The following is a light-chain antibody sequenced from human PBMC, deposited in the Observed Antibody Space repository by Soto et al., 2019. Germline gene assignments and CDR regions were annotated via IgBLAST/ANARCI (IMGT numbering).Light chain of an antibody. Sequence: EIVMTQSPATLSVSPGERATLSCRASQSVSSNLAWYQQKPGQAPRLLLYGTSTRATGIPARFIGSRSGTAFTLTISSLQSEDFAVYYCQHYNNWPRTFGQGTKVEIK. J-gene: IGKJ1*01. V-gene: IGKV3-15*01. CDR2: GTS. CDR1: QSVSSN. CDR3: QHYNNWPRT.